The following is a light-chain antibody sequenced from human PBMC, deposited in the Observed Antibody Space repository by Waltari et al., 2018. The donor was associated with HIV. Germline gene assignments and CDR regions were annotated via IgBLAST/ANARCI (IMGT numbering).Light chain of an antibody. Sequence: EIVLTQSPGTLSLSPGERVTLSCRASQSVSSSSLAWYQQRPGQAPRLLIYGASSRATGIPDRFSGSGSGTDFTLTISRLEPEDFAVYYCQQYVTSPYTFGQGTKLE. V-gene: IGKV3-20*01. CDR1: QSVSSSS. CDR2: GAS. CDR3: QQYVTSPYT. J-gene: IGKJ2*01.